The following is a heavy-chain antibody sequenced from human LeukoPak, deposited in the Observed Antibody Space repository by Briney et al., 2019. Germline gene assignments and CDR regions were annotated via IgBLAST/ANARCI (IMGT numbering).Heavy chain of an antibody. CDR1: GVSISSSSYY. Sequence: SETLSLTCTVSGVSISSSSYYWGWIRQPPGKGLEWIGSIYYSGSTYYNPSLKSRVTISVDTSKNQFSLKLSSVTAADTAVYYCASSDPQGYYDFWSGGYFDYWGQGTLVTVSS. CDR3: ASSDPQGYYDFWSGGYFDY. V-gene: IGHV4-39*01. D-gene: IGHD3-3*01. CDR2: IYYSGST. J-gene: IGHJ4*02.